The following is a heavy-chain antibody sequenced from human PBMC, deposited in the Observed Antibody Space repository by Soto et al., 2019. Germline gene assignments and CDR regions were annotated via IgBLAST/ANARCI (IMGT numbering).Heavy chain of an antibody. Sequence: VGSLRLSCVASGFTFSSYGMHWVRQAPGKGLEWVAVMSYDGSHEYYADSVKGRFTISRDNSKTILYLQMNSLRLEDTAVYYCAKGSVLRVVEAPLAILGGVDVWGQGAMVTVSS. CDR2: MSYDGSHE. CDR1: GFTFSSYG. J-gene: IGHJ6*02. V-gene: IGHV3-33*06. D-gene: IGHD2-8*01. CDR3: AKGSVLRVVEAPLAILGGVDV.